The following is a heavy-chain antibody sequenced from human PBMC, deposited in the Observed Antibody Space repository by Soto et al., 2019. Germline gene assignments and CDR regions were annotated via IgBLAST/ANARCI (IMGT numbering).Heavy chain of an antibody. CDR3: ARERVRVVAATLMHYYGMDV. D-gene: IGHD2-15*01. J-gene: IGHJ6*02. Sequence: GGSLRLSCEASGFNSSPYWTTWVRQAPGKGLEWVASIKPDGSENFYLDSVKGRFTISRDNDNNSLFLQMNSLRGEDTAVYFCARERVRVVAATLMHYYGMDVWGQGTTVTVSS. CDR1: GFNSSPYW. V-gene: IGHV3-7*03. CDR2: IKPDGSEN.